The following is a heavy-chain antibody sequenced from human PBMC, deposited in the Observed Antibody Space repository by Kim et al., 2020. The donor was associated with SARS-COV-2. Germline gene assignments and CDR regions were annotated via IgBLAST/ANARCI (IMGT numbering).Heavy chain of an antibody. D-gene: IGHD6-19*01. Sequence: SETLSLTCTVSGDSISSSSYYWGWIRQPPGKGLEWIGSVYYSGNAYYNPSLKSRVTISVDTSMNQFSVKLSSVTATDTAVYYCARRSSGWYDVDFWSQGT. CDR1: GDSISSSSYY. CDR3: ARRSSGWYDVDF. V-gene: IGHV4-39*01. CDR2: VYYSGNA. J-gene: IGHJ4*02.